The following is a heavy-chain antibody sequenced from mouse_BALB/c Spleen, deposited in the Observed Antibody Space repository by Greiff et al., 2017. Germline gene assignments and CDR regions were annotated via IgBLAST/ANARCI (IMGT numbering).Heavy chain of an antibody. J-gene: IGHJ3*01. CDR2: ISTYYGDA. CDR3: AREGNGNYGAY. Sequence: QVQLKQSGAELVRPGVSVKISCKGSGYTFTDYAMHWVKQSHAKSLEWIGVISTYYGDASYNQKFKGKATMTVDKSSSTAYMELARLTSEDSAIYYCAREGNGNYGAYWGQGTLVTVSA. CDR1: GYTFTDYA. V-gene: IGHV1S137*01. D-gene: IGHD2-1*01.